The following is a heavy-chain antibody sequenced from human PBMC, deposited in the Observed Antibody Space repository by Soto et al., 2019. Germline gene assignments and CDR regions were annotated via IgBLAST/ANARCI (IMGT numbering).Heavy chain of an antibody. CDR3: ATTLWFGDWYYYYGMDV. V-gene: IGHV4-39*01. J-gene: IGHJ6*02. CDR2: IYYSGST. D-gene: IGHD3-10*01. CDR1: GGSIGSSSYY. Sequence: PSETLSLTCTVSGGSIGSSSYYWGWIRQPPGKGLEWIGSIYYSGSTYYNPSLKSRVTISVDTSKNQFSLKLSSVTAADTAVYYCATTLWFGDWYYYYGMDVWGQGTTVTVSS.